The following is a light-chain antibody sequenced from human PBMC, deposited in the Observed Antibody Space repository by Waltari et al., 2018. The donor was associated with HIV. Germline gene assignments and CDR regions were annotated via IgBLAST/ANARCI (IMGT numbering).Light chain of an antibody. CDR2: DVS. Sequence: QSALTQPASVSGSPGQSITISCTGTSSDVGSYNLVSWYQQHPGKAPKLMIYDVSLRPSGVSNRFSGSKSGNAASLTISGLQAEDEADYYCCSCAGTRGVFGTGTKVTVL. CDR1: SSDVGSYNL. CDR3: CSCAGTRGV. J-gene: IGLJ1*01. V-gene: IGLV2-23*02.